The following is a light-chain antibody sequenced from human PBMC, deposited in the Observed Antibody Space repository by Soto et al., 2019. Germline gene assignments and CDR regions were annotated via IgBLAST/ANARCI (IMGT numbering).Light chain of an antibody. CDR3: CSYGCGRTPLG. CDR2: DVS. Sequence: QSALTQPRSVSGSPGQSVAISCTGSRSDVGGYKYVSWYQQFPGKAPKLIIYDVSRRPSGVPDRFSGSKSGNTASLTISGLQAEDEGDYSVCSYGCGRTPLGFCGGPKLTVL. V-gene: IGLV2-11*01. CDR1: RSDVGGYKY. J-gene: IGLJ2*01.